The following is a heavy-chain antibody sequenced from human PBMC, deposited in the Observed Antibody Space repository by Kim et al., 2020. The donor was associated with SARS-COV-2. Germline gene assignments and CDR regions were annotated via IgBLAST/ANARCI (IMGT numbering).Heavy chain of an antibody. CDR2: ISSSSSYI. CDR3: ARYVSWSSWPTYFDY. Sequence: GGSLRLSCAASGFTFSSYSMNWVRQAPGKGLEWVSSISSSSSYIYYADSVKGRFTISRDNAKNSLYLQMNSLRAEDTAVYYCARYVSWSSWPTYFDYWGQGTLVTVSS. J-gene: IGHJ4*02. V-gene: IGHV3-21*04. CDR1: GFTFSSYS. D-gene: IGHD6-13*01.